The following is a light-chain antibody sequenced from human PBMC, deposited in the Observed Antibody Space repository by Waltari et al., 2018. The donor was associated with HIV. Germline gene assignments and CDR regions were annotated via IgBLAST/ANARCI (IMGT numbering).Light chain of an antibody. CDR1: SSDVGGYDH. Sequence: QSALTQTASVSGSPGQSITISCTGTSSDVGGYDHVSWYQQHPGKAHKLVIYEVYNRPSGISHCFSGSKSGNTASLTISGLQAEDEADYFCSSYTSSNTLVFGGGTKVTVL. CDR3: SSYTSSNTLV. CDR2: EVY. V-gene: IGLV2-14*01. J-gene: IGLJ2*01.